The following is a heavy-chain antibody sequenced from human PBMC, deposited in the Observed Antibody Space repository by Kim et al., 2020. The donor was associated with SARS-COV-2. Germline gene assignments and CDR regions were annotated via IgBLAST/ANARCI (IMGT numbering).Heavy chain of an antibody. J-gene: IGHJ4*02. D-gene: IGHD2-15*01. CDR1: GFTFSSYS. Sequence: GGSLRLSCAASGFTFSSYSMNWVRQAPGKGLEWVSSISSSSSYIYYADSVKGRFTISRDNAKNSLYLQMNSLRAEDTAVYYCARDKGGHGGNLDYWGQGTLVTVSS. CDR3: ARDKGGHGGNLDY. CDR2: ISSSSSYI. V-gene: IGHV3-21*01.